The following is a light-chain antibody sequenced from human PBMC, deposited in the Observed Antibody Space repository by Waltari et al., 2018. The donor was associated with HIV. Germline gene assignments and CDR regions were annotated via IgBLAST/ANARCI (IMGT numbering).Light chain of an antibody. Sequence: QSALTQPASVSGSPGQSITISCTGTSSDVGGYNYVSWYQQHPGKAPKLMIYYVSNRPSGVSNLVSGSKSGNTASLTISGLQAEDVADYYCSSYTSSSTRVFGTGTKVTVL. V-gene: IGLV2-14*01. CDR3: SSYTSSSTRV. CDR1: SSDVGGYNY. CDR2: YVS. J-gene: IGLJ1*01.